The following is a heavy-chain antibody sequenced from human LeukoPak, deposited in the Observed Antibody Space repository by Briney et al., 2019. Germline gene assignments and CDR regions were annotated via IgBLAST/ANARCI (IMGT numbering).Heavy chain of an antibody. CDR3: ARGGPYYYGSGSYYGFDY. CDR1: DGAIAGYS. Sequence: KPSETLSLTCTVSDGAIAGYSWSWIRQAPGKGLEWIGYIYYSGDTNYNPSLKSRVTISVDTSKNQFSLKLKSVTAADTAVYYCARGGPYYYGSGSYYGFDYWGQGTLVTVSS. V-gene: IGHV4-59*08. D-gene: IGHD3-10*01. J-gene: IGHJ4*02. CDR2: IYYSGDT.